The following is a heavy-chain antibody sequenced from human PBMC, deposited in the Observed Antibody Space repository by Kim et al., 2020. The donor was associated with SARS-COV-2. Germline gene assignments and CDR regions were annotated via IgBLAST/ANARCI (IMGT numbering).Heavy chain of an antibody. Sequence: GGSLRLSCAASGFTFSSYAMHWVRQAPGKGLEWVAVISYDGSNKYYADSVKGRFTISRDNSKNTLYLQMNSLRAEDTAVYYCARGGFGELLYDYWCQGTL. CDR2: ISYDGSNK. V-gene: IGHV3-30-3*01. D-gene: IGHD3-10*01. CDR3: ARGGFGELLYDY. J-gene: IGHJ4*02. CDR1: GFTFSSYA.